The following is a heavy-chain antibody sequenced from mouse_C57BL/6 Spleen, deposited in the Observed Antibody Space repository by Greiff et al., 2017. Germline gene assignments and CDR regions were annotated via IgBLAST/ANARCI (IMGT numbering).Heavy chain of an antibody. CDR3: GSGLTGTWFAY. CDR1: GYAFSSYW. D-gene: IGHD4-1*01. CDR2: IYPGDGDT. J-gene: IGHJ3*01. V-gene: IGHV1-80*01. Sequence: VKLMESGAELVKPGASVKISCKASGYAFSSYWMNWVKQRPGKGLEWIGQIYPGDGDTNYNGKFKGKATLTADKSSSTAFMQLSSLTSEDSAVYCCGSGLTGTWFAYWGPGTLVTVSA.